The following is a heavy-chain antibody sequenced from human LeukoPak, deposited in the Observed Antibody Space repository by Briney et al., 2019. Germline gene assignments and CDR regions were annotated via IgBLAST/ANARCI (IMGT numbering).Heavy chain of an antibody. CDR2: ISAYNGNT. D-gene: IGHD3-22*01. V-gene: IGHV1-18*01. J-gene: IGHJ3*02. CDR1: GYTFTSYG. CDR3: ARESPRSGYYYGDDAFDI. Sequence: ASVKVSCKASGYTFTSYGISWVRQAPGQGLEWMGWISAYNGNTNYAQKLQGRVTMTTDTSTSTAYMELRSLRSDDTAVYYCARESPRSGYYYGDDAFDIWGQGTMVTVSS.